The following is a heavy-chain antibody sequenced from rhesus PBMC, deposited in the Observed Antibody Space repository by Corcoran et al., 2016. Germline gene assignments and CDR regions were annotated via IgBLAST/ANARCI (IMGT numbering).Heavy chain of an antibody. CDR3: ARGGGVRQRLVHPIFDF. CDR1: GGSLSSNY. D-gene: IGHD6-31*01. J-gene: IGHJ3*01. Sequence: QVQLQQWGEGLVKPSETLSLTCAVYGGSLSSNYWSWIRQPPGKGLEWNGRIRRGGSTNYNPSLKSRVTISIDTSKNQFSLKLSSVTAADTAVYYCARGGGVRQRLVHPIFDFWGQGLRVTVSS. CDR2: IRRGGST. V-gene: IGHV4-160*01.